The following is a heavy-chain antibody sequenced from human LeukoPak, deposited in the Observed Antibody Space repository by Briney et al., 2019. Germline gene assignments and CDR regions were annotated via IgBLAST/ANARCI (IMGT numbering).Heavy chain of an antibody. V-gene: IGHV3-48*03. Sequence: GGSLRLSCAASGFTFSSYEMNWVRQAPGKGLEWVSYISSSGSTIYYADSVKGRFTISRDNAKKSLYLQMNSLRAEDTAVYYCAKDRLSGSYYDGAFDIWGQGTMVTVSS. D-gene: IGHD1-26*01. CDR2: ISSSGSTI. CDR1: GFTFSSYE. CDR3: AKDRLSGSYYDGAFDI. J-gene: IGHJ3*02.